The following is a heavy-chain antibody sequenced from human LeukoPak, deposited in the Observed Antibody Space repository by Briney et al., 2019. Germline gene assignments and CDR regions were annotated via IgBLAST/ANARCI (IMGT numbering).Heavy chain of an antibody. Sequence: TLSLTCAVSGGSLRSGGYSWSWLRQPPGRGLEWVGYIYYSGSTYYNPSLKSRVTISVDTSKNQFSLKLSSVTAADTAVYYCARESNYYGSGTGWFDPWGQGTLVTVSS. V-gene: IGHV4-30-4*07. CDR1: GGSLRSGGYS. D-gene: IGHD3-10*01. J-gene: IGHJ5*02. CDR2: IYYSGST. CDR3: ARESNYYGSGTGWFDP.